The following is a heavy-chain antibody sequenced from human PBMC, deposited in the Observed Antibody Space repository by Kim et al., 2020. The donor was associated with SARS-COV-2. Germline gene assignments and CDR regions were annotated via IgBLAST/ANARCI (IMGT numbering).Heavy chain of an antibody. J-gene: IGHJ4*02. Sequence: GGSLRLSCAASGFTFSSYGMSWVRQAPGKGLEWVSSISDSGDDTYYADSVKGRFTISRDNSKNTLYLQMNSLRAEDTAVYYCMIPSYYASAWGQGTLVTVSP. D-gene: IGHD3-10*01. CDR1: GFTFSSYG. V-gene: IGHV3-23*01. CDR3: MIPSYYASA. CDR2: ISDSGDDT.